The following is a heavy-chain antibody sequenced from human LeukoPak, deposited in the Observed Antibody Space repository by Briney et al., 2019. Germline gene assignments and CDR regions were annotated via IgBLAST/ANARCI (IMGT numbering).Heavy chain of an antibody. CDR1: GYSISSGYY. J-gene: IGHJ4*02. Sequence: SETLSLTCTVSGYSISSGYYWGWIRQPPGTGLEWIGSIYHSGSTYYNPSLKSRVTISVDTSKNQFSLKLSSVTAADTAVYYCARDSQYYYDSSGYYLFDYWGQGTLVTVSS. V-gene: IGHV4-38-2*02. D-gene: IGHD3-22*01. CDR2: IYHSGST. CDR3: ARDSQYYYDSSGYYLFDY.